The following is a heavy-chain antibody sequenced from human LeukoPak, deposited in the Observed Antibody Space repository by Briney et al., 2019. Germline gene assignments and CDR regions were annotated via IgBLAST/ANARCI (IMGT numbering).Heavy chain of an antibody. D-gene: IGHD3-10*01. V-gene: IGHV4-61*08. CDR2: IYHSGST. Sequence: SETLSLTCTVSGGSISSGGYYWSWIRQPPGKGLEWIGYIYHSGSTYYNPSLKSRVTISVDTSKNQFSLKLSSVTAADTAVYYCARVGSGNSLFDYWGQGTLVTVSS. J-gene: IGHJ4*02. CDR1: GGSISSGGYY. CDR3: ARVGSGNSLFDY.